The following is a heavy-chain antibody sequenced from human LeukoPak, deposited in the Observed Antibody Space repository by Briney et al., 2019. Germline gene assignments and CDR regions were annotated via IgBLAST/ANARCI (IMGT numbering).Heavy chain of an antibody. CDR2: VSGSGGNT. CDR3: AKSLAVPGSPDY. Sequence: GGSLRLSCAASGFAFTNSAMTWVRQAPGKGLEWVSTVSGSGGNTYYADSVKGRFTISRDNSENTLYLQMNSLRAQDTAVYYCAKSLAVPGSPDYWGQGTLVTVSS. J-gene: IGHJ4*02. V-gene: IGHV3-23*01. CDR1: GFAFTNSA. D-gene: IGHD6-19*01.